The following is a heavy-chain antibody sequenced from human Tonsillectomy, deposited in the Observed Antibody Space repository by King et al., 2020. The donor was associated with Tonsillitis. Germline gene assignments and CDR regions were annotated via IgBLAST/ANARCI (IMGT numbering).Heavy chain of an antibody. V-gene: IGHV1-2*02. J-gene: IGHJ6*02. CDR3: ARDPGYSSSVPGYYGMDV. D-gene: IGHD6-6*01. CDR2: INPNSGGT. CDR1: GYTFTGYY. Sequence: VQLVESGAEVKKPGASVKVSCKASGYTFTGYYMHWVRQAPGQGLEWMRWINPNSGGTNYAQKFQGRVTMTRDTSISTAYMELSRLRSDDTAVYYCARDPGYSSSVPGYYGMDVWGQGTTVTVSS.